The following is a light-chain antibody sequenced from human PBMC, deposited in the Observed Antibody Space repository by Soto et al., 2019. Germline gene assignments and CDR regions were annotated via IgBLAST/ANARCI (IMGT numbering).Light chain of an antibody. J-gene: IGKJ1*01. CDR3: QPYNSYSEA. CDR2: KAS. CDR1: QTISSW. V-gene: IGKV1-5*03. Sequence: EIQRTQSPSTLSGSVGDRATITCLASQTISSWLAWYQQKPGKAPKLLIYKASTLKSGVPSRFSGSGSGTEFTLTISSLQPDDFATYYCQPYNSYSEAFGQGTKVEIK.